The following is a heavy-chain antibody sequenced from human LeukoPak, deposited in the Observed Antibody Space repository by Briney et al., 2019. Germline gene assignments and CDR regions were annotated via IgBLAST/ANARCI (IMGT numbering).Heavy chain of an antibody. Sequence: SETLSLTCTVSGGSIRGSYWSWIRQPPGKGLEWIGYIYYSGSTDYNPSLKSRVTISVDTSKNQFSLKLNSMTAADTAVYYCARTTTKYNTYDYWGQGTRVTVSS. V-gene: IGHV4-59*01. CDR2: IYYSGST. J-gene: IGHJ4*02. CDR3: ARTTTKYNTYDY. CDR1: GGSIRGSY. D-gene: IGHD4-17*01.